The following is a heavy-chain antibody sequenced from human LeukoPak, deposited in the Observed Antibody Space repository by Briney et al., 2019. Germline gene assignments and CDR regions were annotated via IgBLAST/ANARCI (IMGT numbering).Heavy chain of an antibody. V-gene: IGHV3-7*01. J-gene: IGHJ4*02. Sequence: GGSLRLSCAASGFTLSSYWMSWVRQAPGKGLEWVANIKQDGSEKYYVDSVKGRFTISRDNAKNSLYLQMNSLRAEDTAVYYCARDRQYCSSTSCYRGFDYWGQGTLVTVSS. D-gene: IGHD2-2*01. CDR2: IKQDGSEK. CDR3: ARDRQYCSSTSCYRGFDY. CDR1: GFTLSSYW.